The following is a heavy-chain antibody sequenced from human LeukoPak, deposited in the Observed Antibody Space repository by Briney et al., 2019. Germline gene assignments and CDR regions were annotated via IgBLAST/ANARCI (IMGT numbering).Heavy chain of an antibody. CDR3: ARGGIVVVPAARRAWFDP. CDR1: GYTFTSYG. CDR2: ISAYNGNT. V-gene: IGHV1-18*01. Sequence: ASVKVSCKASGYTFTSYGISWVRQAPGQGLEWMGWISAYNGNTNYAQKLQGRVTMTTDTSTSTAYMELRSLRSDDTAVYYCARGGIVVVPAARRAWFDPWGQGTLVTVSS. J-gene: IGHJ5*02. D-gene: IGHD2-2*01.